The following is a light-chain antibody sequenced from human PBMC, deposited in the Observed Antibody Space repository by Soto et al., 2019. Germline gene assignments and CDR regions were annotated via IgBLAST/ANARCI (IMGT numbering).Light chain of an antibody. CDR2: DAS. CDR3: QQRSNWPPT. V-gene: IGKV3-11*01. Sequence: EIVLTQSPAILSLSPGERATLSFRASQSVSSYLAWYQQKPGQAPRLLIYDASNRATGIPARFSGSGSGTDITLTISSLEPEDFAVYYCQQRSNWPPTFGGGTKVEIK. J-gene: IGKJ4*01. CDR1: QSVSSY.